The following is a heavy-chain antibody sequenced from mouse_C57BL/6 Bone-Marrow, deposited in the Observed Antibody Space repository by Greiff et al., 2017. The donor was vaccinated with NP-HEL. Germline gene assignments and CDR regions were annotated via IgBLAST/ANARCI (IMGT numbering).Heavy chain of an antibody. CDR3: ACGITTVVATRGYFDV. CDR1: GFTFTDYY. J-gene: IGHJ1*03. D-gene: IGHD1-1*01. CDR2: VYPYNGGT. V-gene: IGHV1-36*01. Sequence: VQLKESGPVLVKPGPSVKISCKASGFTFTDYYMHWVKQSHGKSLEWIGLVYPYNGGTSYNQKFKGKATLTVDTSSSTAYMELNSLTSEDSAVYYCACGITTVVATRGYFDVWGTGTTVTVSS.